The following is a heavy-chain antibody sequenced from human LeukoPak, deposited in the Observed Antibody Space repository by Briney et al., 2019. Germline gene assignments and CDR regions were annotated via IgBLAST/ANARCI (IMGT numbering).Heavy chain of an antibody. CDR3: ARRSDDYDSSAYYH. V-gene: IGHV1-8*01. D-gene: IGHD3-22*01. J-gene: IGHJ4*02. Sequence: ASVKVSCKTSGYTFTSYDLNWVRQATGQGLEWMGWVNPNSGNTGYAQKFQGRVTMTMDPSISTAYMELSSLRSEDAAVYYCARRSDDYDSSAYYHWGQGTLVTVSS. CDR1: GYTFTSYD. CDR2: VNPNSGNT.